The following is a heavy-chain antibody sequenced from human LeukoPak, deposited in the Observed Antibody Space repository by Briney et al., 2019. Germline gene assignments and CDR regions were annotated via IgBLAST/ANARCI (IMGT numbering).Heavy chain of an antibody. CDR3: ARVFRRYDILTGPYDAFDI. V-gene: IGHV3-74*01. CDR2: INSDGSST. J-gene: IGHJ3*02. CDR1: GFTFSSYW. D-gene: IGHD3-9*01. Sequence: GGSLRLSCAASGFTFSSYWMHWARQAPGKGLVWVSRINSDGSSTSYADSVKGRFTISRDNAKNTLYLQMNSLRAEDTAVYYCARVFRRYDILTGPYDAFDIWGQGTMVTVSS.